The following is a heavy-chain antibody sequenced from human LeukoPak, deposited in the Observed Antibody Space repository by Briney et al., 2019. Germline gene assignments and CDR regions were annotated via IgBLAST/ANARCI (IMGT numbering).Heavy chain of an antibody. Sequence: EASVKVSCKASGYTFTSYGISWVRQAPGQGLEWMGWISAYNGNTNYAQKLQGRVTMTTDTSTSTAYMELRSLRSDDTAVYYCARVHYYDSSGYYYGAFDIWGQGTMATVSS. CDR1: GYTFTSYG. CDR2: ISAYNGNT. D-gene: IGHD3-22*01. J-gene: IGHJ3*02. V-gene: IGHV1-18*01. CDR3: ARVHYYDSSGYYYGAFDI.